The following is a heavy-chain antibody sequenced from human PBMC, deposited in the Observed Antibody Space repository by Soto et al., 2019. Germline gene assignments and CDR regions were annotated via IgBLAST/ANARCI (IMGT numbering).Heavy chain of an antibody. D-gene: IGHD5-12*01. CDR2: ISESSSHI. CDR3: ARDGSKWLKYGYCDL. CDR1: GFTFRAYC. J-gene: IGHJ2*01. V-gene: IGHV3-21*01. Sequence: EVQLVESGGGLVKPGGSLRLSCAASGFTFRAYCMNWVRQAPGRGLEWVSYISESSSHIYYGDSVRGRFIISRDNAKNSVYLQMNSLRAEDTAVYYCARDGSKWLKYGYCDLWGRGTLVTVSS.